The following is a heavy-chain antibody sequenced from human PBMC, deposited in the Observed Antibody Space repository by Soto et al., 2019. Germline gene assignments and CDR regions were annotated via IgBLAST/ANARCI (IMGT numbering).Heavy chain of an antibody. V-gene: IGHV4-31*03. J-gene: IGHJ6*02. D-gene: IGHD3-3*01. CDR3: ARALDFWSGYYPTGMDV. CDR1: GGSISSGGYY. CDR2: IYYSGST. Sequence: PSETLSLTCTVSGGSISSGGYYWSWIRQHPGKGLEWIGYIYYSGSTYYSPSLKSRVTISVDTSKNQFSLKLSSVTAADTAVYYCARALDFWSGYYPTGMDVWGQGTTVTV.